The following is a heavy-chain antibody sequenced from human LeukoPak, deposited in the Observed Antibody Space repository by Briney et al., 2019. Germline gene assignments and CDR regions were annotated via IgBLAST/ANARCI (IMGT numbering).Heavy chain of an antibody. V-gene: IGHV3-21*01. CDR2: ISSSSYI. Sequence: GGSLRLSCAASGFTFSSYSMNWVRQAPGKGLEWVSSISSSSYIYYADSVKGRFTISRDNAKNSLYLQMNSLRAEDTAVYYCARDYPPHYYYYGMDVWGQGTTVTVSS. CDR3: ARDYPPHYYYYGMDV. CDR1: GFTFSSYS. J-gene: IGHJ6*02.